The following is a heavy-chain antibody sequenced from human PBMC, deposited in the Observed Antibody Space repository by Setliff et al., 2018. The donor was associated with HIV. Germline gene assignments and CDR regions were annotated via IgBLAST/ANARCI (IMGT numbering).Heavy chain of an antibody. J-gene: IGHJ4*02. CDR3: ARNQGSSFGQGFDY. CDR1: GFTLSDHY. Sequence: GGSLRLSCAASGFTLSDHYMDWVRQAPGEGLEWVGRIRNKANSFTIEYAASVKGRFTISKDESKNLLFLQMNSLKTEDTAVYYCARNQGSSFGQGFDYWGQGTLVTVSS. V-gene: IGHV3-72*01. CDR2: IRNKANSFTI. D-gene: IGHD6-13*01.